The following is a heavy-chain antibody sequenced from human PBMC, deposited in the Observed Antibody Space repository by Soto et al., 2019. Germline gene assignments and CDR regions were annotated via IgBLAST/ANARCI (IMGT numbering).Heavy chain of an antibody. CDR3: ARSTSSTLNSYYGMDV. CDR1: GFTFNSYG. Sequence: QVQLVESGGGVVQPGRSLRLPCAASGFTFNSYGMHWVRQAPGKGLEWVAVISYDGSNKYYTDSVKGRFTIARDNSKNTLYLQMNSLRIEDTAVFYCARSTSSTLNSYYGMDVWGQGTTVTVSS. CDR2: ISYDGSNK. D-gene: IGHD6-6*01. V-gene: IGHV3-30*03. J-gene: IGHJ6*02.